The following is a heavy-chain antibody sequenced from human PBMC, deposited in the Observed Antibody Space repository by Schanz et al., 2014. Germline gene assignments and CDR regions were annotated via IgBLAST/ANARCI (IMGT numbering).Heavy chain of an antibody. V-gene: IGHV3-48*01. Sequence: EVQLVESGGGLVQPGKSLRLSCAASGITFSSHSFNWVRQAPGKGLEWISYITYNGGTIYYADSVKGRFTISRDNSKNSVFLQMNSLRAEDTAVYYCVRDSFFAFDYWGQGTLVTVSS. J-gene: IGHJ4*02. CDR3: VRDSFFAFDY. D-gene: IGHD3-3*01. CDR2: ITYNGGTI. CDR1: GITFSSHS.